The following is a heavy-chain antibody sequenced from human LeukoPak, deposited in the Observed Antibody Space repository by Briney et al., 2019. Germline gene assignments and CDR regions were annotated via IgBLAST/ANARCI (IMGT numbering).Heavy chain of an antibody. J-gene: IGHJ4*02. CDR1: GFSFSMYW. V-gene: IGHV3-7*01. CDR2: IKQDESEK. Sequence: GGSLRLSCAASGFSFSMYWMSWVRQAPGKGLEWVANIKQDESEKYYVDSVKGRFIISRDNAKNSLYLQMNALRAEDTAIYYCVRVHMYHNVLTGYYPSRAGDYWGQGTLVSVSS. D-gene: IGHD3-9*01. CDR3: VRVHMYHNVLTGYYPSRAGDY.